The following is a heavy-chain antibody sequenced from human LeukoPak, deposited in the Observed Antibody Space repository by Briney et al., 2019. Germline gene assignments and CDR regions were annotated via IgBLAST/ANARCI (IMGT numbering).Heavy chain of an antibody. Sequence: PGGSLRLSCAASGFTFSSYSMNWVRQAPGKGLEWVSSISSSSSYIYYADSVKGRFTISRDNAKNSLYLQMNSLRAEDTAVYYCARELWFGELPPDAYDIWGQETMVTVSS. CDR3: ARELWFGELPPDAYDI. CDR2: ISSSSSYI. CDR1: GFTFSSYS. V-gene: IGHV3-21*01. D-gene: IGHD3-10*01. J-gene: IGHJ3*02.